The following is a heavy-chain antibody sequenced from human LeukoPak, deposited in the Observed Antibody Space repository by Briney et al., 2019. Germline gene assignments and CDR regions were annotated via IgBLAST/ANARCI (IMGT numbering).Heavy chain of an antibody. D-gene: IGHD3-10*01. CDR2: IYSGGST. CDR3: ARLNAGSGSYYIFDY. V-gene: IGHV3-53*01. J-gene: IGHJ4*02. Sequence: GGSLRLSCAASGFTVSSNYMSWVRQAPGKGLEWVSVIYSGGSTYYADSVKGRFTISRDNSKNTLYLQMNSLRAEDTAVYYCARLNAGSGSYYIFDYWGQGTLVTLSS. CDR1: GFTVSSNY.